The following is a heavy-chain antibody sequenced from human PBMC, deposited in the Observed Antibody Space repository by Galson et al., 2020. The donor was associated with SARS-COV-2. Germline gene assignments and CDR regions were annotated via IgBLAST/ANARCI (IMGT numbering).Heavy chain of an antibody. J-gene: IGHJ6*03. CDR2: ISHDGRDE. D-gene: IGHD3-3*01. V-gene: IGHV3-30*15. Sequence: GGSLRLSCAASGFTLSDYAMHWVRQAPGKGLEWVAVISHDGRDERYADSVKGRFTISRDISKNTLFMHMSSLRADDTAVYFCARDKVTNFGVVNFYYYYMDVWGIGTTVTVSS. CDR3: ARDKVTNFGVVNFYYYYMDV. CDR1: GFTLSDYA.